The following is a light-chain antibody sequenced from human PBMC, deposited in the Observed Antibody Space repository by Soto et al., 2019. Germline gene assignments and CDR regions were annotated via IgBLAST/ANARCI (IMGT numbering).Light chain of an antibody. V-gene: IGKV3D-20*02. J-gene: IGKJ5*01. CDR2: GVS. CDR3: QQRNSWPPTFT. Sequence: EIVLTQSPGTLSLSPGERATLSCRASQSVRNNNLNWYQQKAGQAPRLLIYGVSSRATGIPARFSGSGSGTDFTLTISSLEPEDFAVYYCQQRNSWPPTFTFGQGTRLEIK. CDR1: QSVRNNN.